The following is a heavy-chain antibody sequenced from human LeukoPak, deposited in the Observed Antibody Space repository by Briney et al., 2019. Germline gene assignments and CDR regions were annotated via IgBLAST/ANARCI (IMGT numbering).Heavy chain of an antibody. Sequence: GGSLRLSCAASGITFSPHIMCWVRQAPGKGLEWVTTISSDGIKEYYADSVKGRFTISRDNSKNTLSLQMSSLRAEDTAMYYCATAPHGMDVWGQGTTVTVSS. J-gene: IGHJ6*02. CDR2: ISSDGIKE. CDR3: ATAPHGMDV. V-gene: IGHV3-30*03. CDR1: GITFSPHI.